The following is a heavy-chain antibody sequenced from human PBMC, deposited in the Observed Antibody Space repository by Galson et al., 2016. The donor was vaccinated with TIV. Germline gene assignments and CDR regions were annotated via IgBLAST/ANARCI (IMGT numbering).Heavy chain of an antibody. D-gene: IGHD3-10*01. CDR2: IFYTGST. Sequence: ETLSLTCAVYGGSFSGYYWSWIRQPPGKGLEWLGSIFYTGSTHGNPSLESRLTISVDTFKSQFSLKLRSVSAADTAVYYCVRRKAMVRWGFDYWGHGILVTISS. V-gene: IGHV4-34*12. CDR1: GGSFSGYY. CDR3: VRRKAMVRWGFDY. J-gene: IGHJ4*01.